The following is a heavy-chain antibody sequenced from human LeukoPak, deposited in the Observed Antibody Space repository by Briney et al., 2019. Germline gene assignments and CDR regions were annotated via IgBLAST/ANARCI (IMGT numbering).Heavy chain of an antibody. D-gene: IGHD2-15*01. Sequence: SETLSLTCTVSGGSIRSYYWSWIRQPAGKGLEWIGRIYTSGSTNYNPSLKSRVTMSVDTSKNQFSLKLSSVTAADTAVYYCARECGGSCYSRWFDPWGQGTLVTVSS. V-gene: IGHV4-4*07. CDR3: ARECGGSCYSRWFDP. CDR2: IYTSGST. J-gene: IGHJ5*02. CDR1: GGSIRSYY.